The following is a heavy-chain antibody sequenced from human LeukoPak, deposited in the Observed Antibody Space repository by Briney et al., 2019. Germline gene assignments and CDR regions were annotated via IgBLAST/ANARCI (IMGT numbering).Heavy chain of an antibody. CDR3: AKDLAYYYDSSGYYYSYYFDY. CDR1: GFTFSDYY. J-gene: IGHJ4*02. D-gene: IGHD3-22*01. V-gene: IGHV3-23*01. Sequence: GGSLRLSCAASGFTFSDYYMSWVRQAPGKGLEWVSGISGSGGSTYYADSVKGRFTTSRDISKNTLYLQMNSLRGEDTAVYYCAKDLAYYYDSSGYYYSYYFDYWGQGTLVTVSS. CDR2: ISGSGGST.